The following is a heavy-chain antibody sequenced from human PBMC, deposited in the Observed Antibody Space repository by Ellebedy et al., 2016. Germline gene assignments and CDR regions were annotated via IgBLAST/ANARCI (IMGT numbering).Heavy chain of an antibody. V-gene: IGHV4-34*01. CDR3: ARVGSYYRDFDY. J-gene: IGHJ4*02. CDR1: GGSFSGYY. CDR2: INHSGST. Sequence: SETLSLTXAVYGGSFSGYYWSWIRQPPGKGLEWIGEINHSGSTNYNPSLKSRVTISVDTSKNQFSLKLSSVTAADTAVYYCARVGSYYRDFDYWGQGTLVTVSS. D-gene: IGHD1-26*01.